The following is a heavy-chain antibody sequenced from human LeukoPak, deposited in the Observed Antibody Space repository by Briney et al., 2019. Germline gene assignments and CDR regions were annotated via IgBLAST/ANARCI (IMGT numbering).Heavy chain of an antibody. Sequence: PSETLSLTCTVSGGSISYYRSWIRQPPGKGLEWIGYISNTGSTNYNPSLKSRVTISVDTSKNQLSLKLTSVTAADTAVYYCARDLGSGGGLDYWGQGALVTVSS. V-gene: IGHV4-59*01. CDR2: ISNTGST. CDR3: ARDLGSGGGLDY. CDR1: GGSISYY. J-gene: IGHJ4*02.